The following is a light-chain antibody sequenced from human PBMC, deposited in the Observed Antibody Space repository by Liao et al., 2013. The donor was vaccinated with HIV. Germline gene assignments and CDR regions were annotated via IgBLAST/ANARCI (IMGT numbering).Light chain of an antibody. V-gene: IGLV3-21*01. Sequence: SYELTQPSSLSVAPGKTARMTCGGNSIGSKSVHWYQQKPGQAPVLVISHDTDRPSGIPARFSASNSGNTATLTISRVEAGDEADYYCQAWDSKNVVFGGGTKLTVL. CDR2: HDT. CDR3: QAWDSKNVV. J-gene: IGLJ2*01. CDR1: SIGSKS.